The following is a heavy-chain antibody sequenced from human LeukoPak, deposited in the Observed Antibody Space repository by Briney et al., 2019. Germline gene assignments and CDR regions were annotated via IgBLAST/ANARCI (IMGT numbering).Heavy chain of an antibody. D-gene: IGHD3-3*01. V-gene: IGHV3-21*01. CDR1: GFTFSSYS. CDR3: ARGPPYYDFWSGYCDY. J-gene: IGHJ4*02. Sequence: GGSLRLSCAASGFTFSSYSMNWVRQAPGKGLEWVSSISSSSSYIYYADSVKGRFTISRDNAKNSLYLQMNSLRAEDTAVYYCARGPPYYDFWSGYCDYWGQGTLVTVSS. CDR2: ISSSSSYI.